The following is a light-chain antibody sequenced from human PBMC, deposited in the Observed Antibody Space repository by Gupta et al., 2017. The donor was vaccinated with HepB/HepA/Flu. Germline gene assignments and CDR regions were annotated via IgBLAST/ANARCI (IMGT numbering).Light chain of an antibody. V-gene: IGLV2-18*02. Sequence: QSALTQPPSVSGPPGPAVTISCTGSSSDIGSYNRVSWYQQHPGTAPKLLIYEVTNRPSGVPDRFSGSKSGGTASLTISPLLAEDEADYYCISYTTTNSLLLFGGGTKLSVL. CDR2: EVT. CDR1: SSDIGSYNR. J-gene: IGLJ2*01. CDR3: ISYTTTNSLLL.